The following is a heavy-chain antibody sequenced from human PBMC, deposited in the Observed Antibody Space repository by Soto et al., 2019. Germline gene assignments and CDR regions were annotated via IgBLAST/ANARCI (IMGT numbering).Heavy chain of an antibody. V-gene: IGHV1-3*01. CDR1: GYTFTSYA. CDR2: TNAGNGNA. Sequence: ASVKVSCKASGYTFTSYAMHWVRQAPGQRLEWMGWTNAGNGNAKYSQKFQGRVTITRDTSASTAYMELSSLRSEDTAVYYCARGGYYDSSGYYPTYYYGMDVWGQGTTVTVSS. J-gene: IGHJ6*02. D-gene: IGHD3-22*01. CDR3: ARGGYYDSSGYYPTYYYGMDV.